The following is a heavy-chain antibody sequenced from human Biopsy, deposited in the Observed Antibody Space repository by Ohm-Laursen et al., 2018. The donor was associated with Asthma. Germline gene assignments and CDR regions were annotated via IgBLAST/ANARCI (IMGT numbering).Heavy chain of an antibody. CDR1: GGYMRSGNYY. CDR2: IYYSGTT. CDR3: VRGSSSWHHGPFHYYYGLDV. V-gene: IGHV4-39*01. D-gene: IGHD6-13*01. Sequence: SDTLSLTCRLSSGSGGYMRSGNYYWGWIRQPPGKGLEWFGSIYYSGTTYYIPSLESRATVSGDTSKNHFSLKLTSVTAADTAVYYCVRGSSSWHHGPFHYYYGLDVWGQGTTATVSS. J-gene: IGHJ6*02.